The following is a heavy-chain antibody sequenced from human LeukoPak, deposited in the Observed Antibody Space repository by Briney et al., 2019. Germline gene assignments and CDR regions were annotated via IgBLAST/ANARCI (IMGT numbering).Heavy chain of an antibody. CDR3: ASLCGSTSCAEYSSSDTPDY. CDR1: GYSISSGYY. D-gene: IGHD2-2*01. J-gene: IGHJ4*02. CDR2: IYHSGST. V-gene: IGHV4-38-2*01. Sequence: SETLSLTCAVSGYSISSGYYWGWIRQPPGKGLEWMGSIYHSGSTYYNPSLKSRVTISVDTSKNQFSLKLSSVTAADTAVYYCASLCGSTSCAEYSSSDTPDYWGQGTLVTVSS.